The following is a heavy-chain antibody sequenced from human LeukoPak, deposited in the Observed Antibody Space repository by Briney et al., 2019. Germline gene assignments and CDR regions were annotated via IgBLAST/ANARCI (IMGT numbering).Heavy chain of an antibody. J-gene: IGHJ4*02. CDR1: GFTFNSYA. V-gene: IGHV3-23*01. CDR3: AKDLGRYRNNYFDY. D-gene: IGHD1-26*01. CDR2: ISGSGGGT. Sequence: GGSLRLSCAASGFTFNSYAMSWVRQAPEKGLEWVATISGSGGGTYYADSVKGRFTISRDDSKNTLYLQMNSLRAEDTAVYYRAKDLGRYRNNYFDYWGQGTLVTVSS.